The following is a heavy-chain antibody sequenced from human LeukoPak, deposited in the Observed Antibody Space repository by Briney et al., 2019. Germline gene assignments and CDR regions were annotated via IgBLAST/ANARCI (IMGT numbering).Heavy chain of an antibody. CDR2: ISPYNGDR. D-gene: IGHD2-21*02. CDR1: GYTFTTYG. CDR3: ARGPCFSDSLYYYYYYMDV. V-gene: IGHV1-18*01. Sequence: GASVKVSCKASGYTFTTYGISWVRQAPGQGLEWTGWISPYNGDRDYAQKLQGRVTMTTDTSTSTAYMELRSLRDDDTAVYFCARGPCFSDSLYYYYYYMDVWAKGTAVTVSS. J-gene: IGHJ6*03.